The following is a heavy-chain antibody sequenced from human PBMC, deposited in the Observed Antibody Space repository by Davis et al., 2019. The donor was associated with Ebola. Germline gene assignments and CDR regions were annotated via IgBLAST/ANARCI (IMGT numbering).Heavy chain of an antibody. Sequence: PGGSLRLSCAASGFTLSSYWMSWVRQAPGKGPEWVANIKQDGSEKYYVDSVKGRFTISRDNAKNSLYLQMNSLRAEDTAVYYCARESGTGYSSAWGQGTLVAVSS. CDR2: IKQDGSEK. V-gene: IGHV3-7*03. CDR1: GFTLSSYW. J-gene: IGHJ5*02. CDR3: ARESGTGYSSA. D-gene: IGHD6-19*01.